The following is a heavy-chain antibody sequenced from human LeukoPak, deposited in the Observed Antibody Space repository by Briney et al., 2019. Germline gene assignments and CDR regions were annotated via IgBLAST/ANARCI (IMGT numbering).Heavy chain of an antibody. D-gene: IGHD5-18*01. V-gene: IGHV4-59*01. Sequence: SETLSLTCTVSGGSISSYYWSWIRHPPGKGLEWIGYIYYSGSTNYNPSLKSRVTISVDTSKNQFSLKLSSVTAADTAVYYCARALFLGQLWLFDYWGQGTLVTVSS. J-gene: IGHJ4*02. CDR2: IYYSGST. CDR3: ARALFLGQLWLFDY. CDR1: GGSISSYY.